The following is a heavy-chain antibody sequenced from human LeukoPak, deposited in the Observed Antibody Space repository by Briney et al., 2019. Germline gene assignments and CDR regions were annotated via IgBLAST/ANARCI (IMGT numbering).Heavy chain of an antibody. CDR2: ISPSAGSA. V-gene: IGHV1-46*01. J-gene: IGHJ4*02. CDR3: AKDNSLAYYFESGGNHLAY. D-gene: IGHD3-22*01. Sequence: ASVKVSCKASGYTFTSYYMHWVRQAPGQGPEWTGIISPSAGSASYAQKFQGRVTMTRDMSTSTVYMELSSLRSEDTALYYCAKDNSLAYYFESGGNHLAYWGQGTLVTVSS. CDR1: GYTFTSYY.